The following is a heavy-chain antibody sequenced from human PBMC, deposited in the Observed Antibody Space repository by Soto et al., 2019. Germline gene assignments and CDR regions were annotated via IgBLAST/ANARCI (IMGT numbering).Heavy chain of an antibody. Sequence: QVPLVESGGGVVQPGRSLRLSCAASGFTFSSYAMHWVRQAPGKGLEWVAVISYDGSDKYYADSVKGRFTISRDNCKNTLNLQMNSLRAEATAVYYCGKALGELSHGSYDSWGQGTLIPVSS. J-gene: IGHJ4*02. CDR3: GKALGELSHGSYDS. CDR2: ISYDGSDK. V-gene: IGHV3-30*18. D-gene: IGHD3-16*02. CDR1: GFTFSSYA.